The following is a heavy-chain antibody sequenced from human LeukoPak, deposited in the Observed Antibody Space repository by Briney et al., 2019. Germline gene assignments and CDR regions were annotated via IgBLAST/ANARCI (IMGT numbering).Heavy chain of an antibody. CDR2: INSDGSNT. Sequence: GGSLRLSCAASGFILSNYWMHWVRQAPGKGPVWVSRINSDGSNTRYADSVKGRFTISRDNAKNTLYLQMNSLRDEDTAVYYCVREDYCSGGSCLENWFDPWGQGTLVTVSS. J-gene: IGHJ5*02. D-gene: IGHD2-15*01. CDR3: VREDYCSGGSCLENWFDP. V-gene: IGHV3-74*01. CDR1: GFILSNYW.